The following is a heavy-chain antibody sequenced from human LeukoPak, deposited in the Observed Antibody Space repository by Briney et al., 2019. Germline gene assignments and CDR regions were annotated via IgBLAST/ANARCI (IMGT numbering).Heavy chain of an antibody. CDR1: GYTFTSYD. CDR3: TTVAGTSGAFDI. D-gene: IGHD6-19*01. V-gene: IGHV1-8*01. CDR2: MNPNSGNT. Sequence: GASVKVSCKASGYTFTSYDINWVRQATGQGLEWMGWMNPNSGNTGYAQKFQGRVTMTRNTSISTAYMELSSPRSEDTAVYYCTTVAGTSGAFDIWGQGTMVTVSS. J-gene: IGHJ3*02.